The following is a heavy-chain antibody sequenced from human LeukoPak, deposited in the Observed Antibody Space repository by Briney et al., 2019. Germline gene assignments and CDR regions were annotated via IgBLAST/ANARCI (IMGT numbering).Heavy chain of an antibody. J-gene: IGHJ3*02. Sequence: GGSLRLSCAASGFTFSSYGMSWVRQAPGKGLEWVSAISGSGGSTYYADSVKGRFTISRDNSKSTLYLQMNSLRAEDTALYFCARDTHYYGSGSPAFDIWGQGTMVTVSS. V-gene: IGHV3-23*01. D-gene: IGHD3-10*01. CDR2: ISGSGGST. CDR3: ARDTHYYGSGSPAFDI. CDR1: GFTFSSYG.